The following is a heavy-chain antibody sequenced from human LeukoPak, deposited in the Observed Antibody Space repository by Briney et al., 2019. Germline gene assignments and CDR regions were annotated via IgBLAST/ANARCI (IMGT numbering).Heavy chain of an antibody. J-gene: IGHJ6*02. V-gene: IGHV1-69*13. D-gene: IGHD2-2*02. CDR2: IIPIFGTA. CDR3: ARPEHGCSSTSCYRDYYYYYGMDV. CDR1: GGTFSSYA. Sequence: SVKVSCKASGGTFSSYAISWVRQAPGQGLEWMGGIIPIFGTANYAQKFQGRVTITADESTSTAYTELSSLRSEDTAVYYCARPEHGCSSTSCYRDYYYYYGMDVWGQGTTVTVSS.